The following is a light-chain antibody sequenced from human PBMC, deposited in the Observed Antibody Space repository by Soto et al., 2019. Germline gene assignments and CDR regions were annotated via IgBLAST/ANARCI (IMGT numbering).Light chain of an antibody. V-gene: IGLV2-8*01. Sequence: QSALTQPRSASGSPGQSVAISCTGTSSDFGRFNFVSWYQQHPGKAPRLLIYEVTKRPSGVPDRFSGSKSGNAASLTVSGLQAEDEADYFCSSYTGSRDFYVFGTGTKVTVL. J-gene: IGLJ1*01. CDR3: SSYTGSRDFYV. CDR2: EVT. CDR1: SSDFGRFNF.